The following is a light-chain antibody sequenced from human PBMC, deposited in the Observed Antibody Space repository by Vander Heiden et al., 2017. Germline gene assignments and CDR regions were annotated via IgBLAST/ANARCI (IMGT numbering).Light chain of an antibody. J-gene: IGKJ4*01. CDR1: QSVSSN. Sequence: ERVMTQSPATLSVSPGERATLPCRASQSVSSNLAWYQQKPGQTPRLLIYGASTRATGIPDRFSGSGSGTEFTLTISSLQSEDFAVYYCQQYNNWPLTFGEGTKVEIK. V-gene: IGKV3-15*01. CDR3: QQYNNWPLT. CDR2: GAS.